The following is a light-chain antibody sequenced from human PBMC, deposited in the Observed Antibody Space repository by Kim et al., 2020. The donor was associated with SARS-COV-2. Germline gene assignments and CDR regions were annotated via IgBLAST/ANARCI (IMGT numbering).Light chain of an antibody. V-gene: IGKV1-5*01. CDR2: YAS. CDR1: QSINNL. CDR3: QQYSTYSWT. Sequence: ASIGDRVTITCRARQSINNLLAWYQQKPGKAPKVLIYYASTLQSWVPSRFSGSKSGTEFTLTISSLQPDDSAVYYCQQYSTYSWTFGRGTKVEIK. J-gene: IGKJ1*01.